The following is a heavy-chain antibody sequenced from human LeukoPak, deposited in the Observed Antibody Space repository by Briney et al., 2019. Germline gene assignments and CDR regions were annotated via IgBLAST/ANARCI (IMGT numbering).Heavy chain of an antibody. CDR1: GGSISSSSYY. Sequence: SETLSLTCTVSGGSISSSSYYWGWIRQPPGKGLEWIGSIYYSGSTYYNPSLKSRVTISVDTSKNQFSLKLSSVTAADTAVYYCARAWVHSGYYYYFDYWGQGTLVTVSS. CDR3: ARAWVHSGYYYYFDY. CDR2: IYYSGST. V-gene: IGHV4-39*07. D-gene: IGHD3-22*01. J-gene: IGHJ4*02.